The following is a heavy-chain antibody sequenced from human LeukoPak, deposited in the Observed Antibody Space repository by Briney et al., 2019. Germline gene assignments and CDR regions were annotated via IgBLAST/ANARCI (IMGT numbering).Heavy chain of an antibody. D-gene: IGHD6-19*01. CDR2: IYYNGST. V-gene: IGHV4-59*08. J-gene: IGHJ4*02. Sequence: SATLSLTCIVSGGSISSYYWTWVRQPPGKGLEWIGYIYYNGSTNYNPSLKSRVTISVDTSKNQFSLKLNSVTAADTAVYYCARQSRGIAVAGLDYWGQGILVTVSS. CDR1: GGSISSYY. CDR3: ARQSRGIAVAGLDY.